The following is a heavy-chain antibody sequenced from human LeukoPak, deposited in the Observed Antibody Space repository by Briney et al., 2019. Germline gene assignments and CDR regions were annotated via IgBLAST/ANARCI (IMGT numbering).Heavy chain of an antibody. CDR1: GFTVSSNY. J-gene: IGHJ6*02. Sequence: GGSLRLSCAASGFTVSSNYMSWVRQAPGKGLEWVSVIYSGGSTYYADSVKGRFTISRDNSKNTLYLQMNSLRAEDTAVYYCARDGTPPRDYGMDVWGQGTTVTVSS. CDR2: IYSGGST. D-gene: IGHD6-13*01. CDR3: ARDGTPPRDYGMDV. V-gene: IGHV3-53*01.